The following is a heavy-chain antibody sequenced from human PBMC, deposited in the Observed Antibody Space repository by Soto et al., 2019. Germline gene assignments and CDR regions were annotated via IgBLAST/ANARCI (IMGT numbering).Heavy chain of an antibody. CDR2: FDPEDGET. D-gene: IGHD6-19*01. J-gene: IGHJ3*01. Sequence: QVQLVQSGAEVKKPGASVKVSCKVSGYTLTELSMHCVRQAPGKGLERMGGFDPEDGETIYAHKFQGRVTMTEDTSTDTAYMELCSLRSEDTAVYYCATASHSSGWFGAFDFWGQGTMVTVSS. CDR3: ATASHSSGWFGAFDF. CDR1: GYTLTELS. V-gene: IGHV1-24*01.